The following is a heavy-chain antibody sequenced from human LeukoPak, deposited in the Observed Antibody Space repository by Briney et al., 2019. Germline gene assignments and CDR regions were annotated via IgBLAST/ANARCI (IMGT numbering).Heavy chain of an antibody. V-gene: IGHV1-69*06. CDR1: GYTFTSYG. CDR3: ARDIYMGELKKCSGGSCYPTRASYYYYMDV. J-gene: IGHJ6*03. D-gene: IGHD2-15*01. Sequence: GASVKVSCKASGYTFTSYGISWVRQAPGQGLEWMGGIIPIFGTANYAQKFQGRVTITADKSTSTAYMELSSLRSEDTAVYYCARDIYMGELKKCSGGSCYPTRASYYYYMDVWGKGTTVTVSS. CDR2: IIPIFGTA.